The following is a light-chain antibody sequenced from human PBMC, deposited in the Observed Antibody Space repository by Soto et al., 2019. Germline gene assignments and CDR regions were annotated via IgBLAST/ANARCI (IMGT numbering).Light chain of an antibody. J-gene: IGKJ1*01. V-gene: IGKV3-15*01. CDR2: GAC. CDR3: EQDQKWWT. CDR1: QSVSSD. Sequence: PAAVSRSPGERGTLSWGASQSVSSDLAWYHQKPGQAPTLLIYGACTRATGIPARFIGSGCGTLFPVTSISLNAEFVAGYSREQDQKWWTFGEGTKVDIK.